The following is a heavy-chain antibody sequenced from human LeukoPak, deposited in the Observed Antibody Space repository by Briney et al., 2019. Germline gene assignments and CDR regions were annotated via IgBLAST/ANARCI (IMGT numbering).Heavy chain of an antibody. D-gene: IGHD3-10*01. V-gene: IGHV1-69*06. Sequence: ASVKVSCKASGGTFSSYAISWVQQAPGQGLEWMGGIIPIFGTANYAQKFQGRVTITADKSTSTAYMELSSLRSEDTAVYYCARGDYYGSGSYAYAFDIWGQGTMVTVSS. CDR2: IIPIFGTA. CDR3: ARGDYYGSGSYAYAFDI. CDR1: GGTFSSYA. J-gene: IGHJ3*02.